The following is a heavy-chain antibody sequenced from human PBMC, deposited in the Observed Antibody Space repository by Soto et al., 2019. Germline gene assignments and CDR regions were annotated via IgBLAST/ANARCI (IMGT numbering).Heavy chain of an antibody. J-gene: IGHJ4*02. CDR1: GFTFSIYW. Sequence: GGSLRLSCAASGFTFSIYWMSWFRQAPGKGLEWVANIKQDGSEKYYVDSVKGRFTISRDNAKNSLYLQMNSLRAEDTAVYYCARPGGGYAYFDYWGQGTLVTVSS. CDR2: IKQDGSEK. V-gene: IGHV3-7*05. CDR3: ARPGGGYAYFDY. D-gene: IGHD5-12*01.